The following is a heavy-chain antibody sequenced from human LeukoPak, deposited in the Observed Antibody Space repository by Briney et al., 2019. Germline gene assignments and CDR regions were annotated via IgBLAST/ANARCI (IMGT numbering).Heavy chain of an antibody. J-gene: IGHJ4*02. CDR1: GGSISSSSYY. V-gene: IGHV4-39*01. D-gene: IGHD3-22*01. CDR3: ASLGITLIDYYFDY. Sequence: SETLSLTCTVSGGSISSSSYYWGWIRQPPGKGLEWIGSIYYSGSTYYNPSLKSRVTISVDTSKNQFSLKLSSVTAADTAVYYCASLGITLIDYYFDYWGQGTLVTVSS. CDR2: IYYSGST.